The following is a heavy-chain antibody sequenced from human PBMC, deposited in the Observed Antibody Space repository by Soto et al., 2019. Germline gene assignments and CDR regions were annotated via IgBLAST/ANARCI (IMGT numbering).Heavy chain of an antibody. D-gene: IGHD2-2*02. V-gene: IGHV4-34*01. CDR2: INHSGST. J-gene: IGHJ5*02. CDR3: ARTGYCSSTSCYTGSLVSWFDP. CDR1: GGSFSGYY. Sequence: QVQLQQWGAGLLKPSETLSLTCAVYGGSFSGYYWSWIRQPPGKGLEWIGEINHSGSTNYNPSLKSRVTISVDTSKNQFSLKLSSVTAADTAVYYCARTGYCSSTSCYTGSLVSWFDPWGQGTLVTVSS.